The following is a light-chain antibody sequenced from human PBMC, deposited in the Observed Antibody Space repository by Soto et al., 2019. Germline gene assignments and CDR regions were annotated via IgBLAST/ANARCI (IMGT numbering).Light chain of an antibody. CDR2: NAS. V-gene: IGLV2-11*01. J-gene: IGLJ7*01. CDR3: CSYAGSYSWV. CDR1: SSDIGGYNF. Sequence: QSVLTQPRSVSGSPGQSVTISCTGTSSDIGGYNFVSWYQQHSGKAPKFIIYNASARPSGVPDRFSGSKSGNTASLTISGHQAEDEADYYCCSYAGSYSWVFGGGTQLTVL.